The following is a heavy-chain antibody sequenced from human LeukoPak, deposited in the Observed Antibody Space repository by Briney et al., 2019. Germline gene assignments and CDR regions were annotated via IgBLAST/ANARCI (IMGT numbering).Heavy chain of an antibody. Sequence: GGSLRLSCAASGFTVSSNYMSWVRQAPGKGLEWVSVIYSGGSTYYADSVKGRFTISRDNSKNTLYLQMNSLRAEDTAVYYCAKDPSGSYYGSFDYWGQGTLVTVSS. CDR3: AKDPSGSYYGSFDY. CDR1: GFTVSSNY. V-gene: IGHV3-53*01. CDR2: IYSGGST. D-gene: IGHD1-26*01. J-gene: IGHJ4*02.